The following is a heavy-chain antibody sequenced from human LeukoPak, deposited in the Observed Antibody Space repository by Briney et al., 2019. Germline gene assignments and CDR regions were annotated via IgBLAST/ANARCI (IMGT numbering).Heavy chain of an antibody. CDR1: GFTFSSYG. CDR3: AKDHGDYVDY. J-gene: IGHJ4*02. Sequence: GGSLRLSCAASGFTFSSYGMHWVRQVPGKGLEWVAVVSYDGSNKYYADSVKGRFTISRDNSKNTLYLQMNSLRAEDTAVYYCAKDHGDYVDYWGQGTLVTVSS. V-gene: IGHV3-30*18. D-gene: IGHD4-17*01. CDR2: VSYDGSNK.